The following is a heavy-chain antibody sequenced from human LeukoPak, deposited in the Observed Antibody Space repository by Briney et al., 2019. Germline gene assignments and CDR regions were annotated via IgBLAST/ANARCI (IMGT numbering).Heavy chain of an antibody. CDR3: AKLSGAYGDSRDY. D-gene: IGHD4-17*01. Sequence: GGSLRLSCAASGFTFSSYGMHWVRQAPGKGLEWVAFIRYDGSNKYYADSVKGRLTISRDYSKNTLYLQVNSLRPEDTAVYYCAKLSGAYGDSRDYWGRGTLVTVSS. CDR1: GFTFSSYG. V-gene: IGHV3-30*02. CDR2: IRYDGSNK. J-gene: IGHJ4*02.